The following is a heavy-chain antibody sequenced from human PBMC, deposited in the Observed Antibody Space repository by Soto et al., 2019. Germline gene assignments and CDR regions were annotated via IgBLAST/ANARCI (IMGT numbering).Heavy chain of an antibody. D-gene: IGHD3-10*01. V-gene: IGHV5-51*01. Sequence: GESLKISCKGSGYNFTNYWIGWVRQMPGKGLESMGIIYPGDSDTRYSPSFQGQVTISADKSISTAYLQWSSLKASDTAMYYCAGGGVRGVVTRTRYYYGMDVWGQGNTVTVSS. CDR3: AGGGVRGVVTRTRYYYGMDV. CDR1: GYNFTNYW. CDR2: IYPGDSDT. J-gene: IGHJ6*02.